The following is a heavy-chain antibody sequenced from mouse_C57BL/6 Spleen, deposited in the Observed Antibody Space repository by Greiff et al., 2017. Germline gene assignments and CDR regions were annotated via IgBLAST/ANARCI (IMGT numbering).Heavy chain of an antibody. J-gene: IGHJ3*01. CDR3: ARSFHSNYFAY. CDR1: GYAFSSSW. V-gene: IGHV1-82*01. CDR2: IYPGDGDT. Sequence: QVQLQQSGPELVKPGASVKISCKASGYAFSSSWMNWVKQRPGKGLEWIGRIYPGDGDTNYNGKFKGKATLTADKSSSTAYMQLSSLTSEDSAVYFCARSFHSNYFAYWGQGTLVTVSA. D-gene: IGHD2-5*01.